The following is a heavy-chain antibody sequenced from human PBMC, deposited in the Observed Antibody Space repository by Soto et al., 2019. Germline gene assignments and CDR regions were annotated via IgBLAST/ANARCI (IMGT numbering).Heavy chain of an antibody. V-gene: IGHV3-30*18. CDR1: GFTFSSYG. Sequence: QVQLVESGGGVVQPGRSLRLSCAASGFTFSSYGMHWVRQAPGKGLEWVAVISYDGSNKYYADSVKCRFTISRDNSKNTLYLQMNSLRAEDTAVYYCAKDLFRQQLANFDYWGQGTLVTVSS. D-gene: IGHD6-13*01. CDR2: ISYDGSNK. CDR3: AKDLFRQQLANFDY. J-gene: IGHJ4*02.